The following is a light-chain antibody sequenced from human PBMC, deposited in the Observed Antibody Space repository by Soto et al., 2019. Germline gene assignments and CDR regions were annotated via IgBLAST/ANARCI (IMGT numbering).Light chain of an antibody. J-gene: IGLJ2*01. CDR2: LNSDGSH. CDR3: QTWGNGIPNVV. V-gene: IGLV4-69*01. Sequence: QLVLTQTPSASASLGASVKLTCTLSSGHSSYAIAWHQQQPEKGPRYLMKLNSDGSHSKGDGIPDRFSGSSSGAERYLTISSLQSEDEADYYCQTWGNGIPNVVFGGGTKLTVL. CDR1: SGHSSYA.